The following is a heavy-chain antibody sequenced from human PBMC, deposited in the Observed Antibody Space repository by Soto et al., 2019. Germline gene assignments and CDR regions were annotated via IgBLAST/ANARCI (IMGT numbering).Heavy chain of an antibody. V-gene: IGHV1-18*01. J-gene: IGHJ6*02. CDR2: INAYNGNT. Sequence: GASVEVSCKASGYSFTRYGIVWARQAPGQGLEWMGWINAYNGNTNYAQNLQGRLTLTTDTSTTTAYMELRSLRSNDTAIYYCAMVDVYVTPSPQDVWGQGTTVTVSS. CDR3: AMVDVYVTPSPQDV. CDR1: GYSFTRYG. D-gene: IGHD3-16*01.